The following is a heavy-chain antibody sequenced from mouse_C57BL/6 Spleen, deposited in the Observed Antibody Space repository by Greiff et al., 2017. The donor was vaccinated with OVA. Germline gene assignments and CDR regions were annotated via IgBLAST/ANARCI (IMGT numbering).Heavy chain of an antibody. D-gene: IGHD2-12*01. CDR2: INPSNGGT. CDR3: ARDLSYAWFAY. Sequence: QVHVMQPGTELVKPGASVKLSCKASGYTFTSYWMHWVKQRPGQGLEWIGNINPSNGGTNYNEKFKSKATLTVDKSSSTAYMQLSSLTSEDSAVYYCARDLSYAWFAYWGQGTLVTVSA. J-gene: IGHJ3*01. V-gene: IGHV1-53*01. CDR1: GYTFTSYW.